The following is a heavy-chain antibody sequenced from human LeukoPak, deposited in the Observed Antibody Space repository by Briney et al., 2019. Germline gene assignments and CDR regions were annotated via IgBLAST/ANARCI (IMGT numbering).Heavy chain of an antibody. CDR1: GGSISSYY. V-gene: IGHV4-59*01. J-gene: IGHJ6*02. CDR3: ARDKVYYGMDV. CDR2: IYYSGST. Sequence: SETLSLTCTVSGGSISSYYWSWIRQPPGKGLEWIGYIYYSGSTNYNPSLKSRVTVSVDTSKNQFSLKLSSVTAADTAVYYCARDKVYYGMDVWGQGTTVTVSS.